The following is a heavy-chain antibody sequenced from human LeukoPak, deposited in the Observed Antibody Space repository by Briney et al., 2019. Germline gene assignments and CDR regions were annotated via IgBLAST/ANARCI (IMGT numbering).Heavy chain of an antibody. CDR1: GFTFSDYF. Sequence: LRLSCTASGFTFSDYFMSWIRQPPGKGLEWIGEINHSGSTNYNPSLKSRVTISVDTSKNQFSLKLSSVTAADTAVYYCARGQLATGYYYYYYGMDVWGQGTTVTVSS. CDR2: INHSGST. J-gene: IGHJ6*02. V-gene: IGHV4-34*01. CDR3: ARGQLATGYYYYYYGMDV. D-gene: IGHD1-26*01.